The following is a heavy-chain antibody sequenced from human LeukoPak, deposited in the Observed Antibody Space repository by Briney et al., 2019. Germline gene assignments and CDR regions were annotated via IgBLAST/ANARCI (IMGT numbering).Heavy chain of an antibody. V-gene: IGHV3-64D*09. CDR1: GFTFSSYA. Sequence: GGSLRLSCPASGFTFSSYAMHWARQAPGKGLEYVSAISSNGGSTYYADSVKGRFTISRDNSKNTVHLQMRSLRAEDTAVYYCVKDRGTWGYQGFLDYWGQGTLVTVSS. CDR3: VKDRGTWGYQGFLDY. CDR2: ISSNGGST. D-gene: IGHD2-2*01. J-gene: IGHJ4*02.